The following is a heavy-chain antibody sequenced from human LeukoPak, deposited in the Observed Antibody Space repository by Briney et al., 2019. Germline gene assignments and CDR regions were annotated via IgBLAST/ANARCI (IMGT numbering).Heavy chain of an antibody. CDR1: GFTFAIYW. V-gene: IGHV3-7*03. D-gene: IGHD3-16*01. J-gene: IGHJ4*02. Sequence: PWGSLRLSCAASGFTFAIYWMSWVRQAPGKGLEWVANIKQDGSEKNYVDSVKGRFTISRDNAKNSLYLQVNSLRAEDTAVYYCARDTPFGAYWGQGTLVTVSS. CDR3: ARDTPFGAY. CDR2: IKQDGSEK.